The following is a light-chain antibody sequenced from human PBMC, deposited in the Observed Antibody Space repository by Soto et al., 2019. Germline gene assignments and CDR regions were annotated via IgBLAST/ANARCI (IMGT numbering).Light chain of an antibody. CDR2: EVS. CDR3: SSLGF. CDR1: SSDVGGYNF. Sequence: QSVLTQPPSASGSPGQSVTISCTGTSSDVGGYNFVSWFQQHSGKAPKLMIYEVSQRPSGVPDRFSGSKSGNTASLTVSGLQAEDEADYYCSSLGFFGTGTRSPS. J-gene: IGLJ1*01. V-gene: IGLV2-8*01.